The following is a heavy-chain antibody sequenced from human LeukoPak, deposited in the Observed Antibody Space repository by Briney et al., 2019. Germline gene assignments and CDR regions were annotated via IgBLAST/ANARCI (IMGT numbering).Heavy chain of an antibody. D-gene: IGHD6-13*01. J-gene: IGHJ4*02. Sequence: SETLSLTRSVSGGSISSSSYYWGWIRQSPGKGLEWIGSIYYTGTTYYNSSLRSRVIISLDTSKNQFSLRLTSVTDADTAVYYCARHPKEGSSWGGRWVDIWGQGTLVTVAS. V-gene: IGHV4-39*01. CDR2: IYYTGTT. CDR3: ARHPKEGSSWGGRWVDI. CDR1: GGSISSSSYY.